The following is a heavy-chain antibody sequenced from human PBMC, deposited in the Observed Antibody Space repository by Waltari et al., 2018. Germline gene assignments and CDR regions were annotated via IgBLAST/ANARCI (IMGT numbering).Heavy chain of an antibody. CDR3: ATGGSFRDFDY. Sequence: EVQLVESGGGLIQPGGSLGLSCAASGFTVSSNYMSWVRQAPGKGLEWVSVIYSGGSTYYAESGKGRFTISRDNSKNTLYLQMNSLRAEDTAVYYCATGGSFRDFDYWGQGTLVTVSS. CDR1: GFTVSSNY. D-gene: IGHD1-26*01. CDR2: IYSGGST. V-gene: IGHV3-53*01. J-gene: IGHJ4*02.